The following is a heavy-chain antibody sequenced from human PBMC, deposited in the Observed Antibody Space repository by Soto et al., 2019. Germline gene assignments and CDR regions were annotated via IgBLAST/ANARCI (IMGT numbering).Heavy chain of an antibody. V-gene: IGHV3-48*03. CDR1: GFDFSGSE. CDR3: AKVAPFILGSPF. Sequence: GGSLRLSCTASGFDFSGSEINWFRQAPGKGLEWVAYITGSGGVMFHADSVKGRFSISRDNAKNSLFLEMSDLTADDTGVYYCAKVAPFILGSPFWGQGTLVTGSS. CDR2: ITGSGGVM. J-gene: IGHJ4*02. D-gene: IGHD2-21*01.